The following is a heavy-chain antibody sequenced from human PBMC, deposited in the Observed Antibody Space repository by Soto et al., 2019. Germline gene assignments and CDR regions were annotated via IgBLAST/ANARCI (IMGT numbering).Heavy chain of an antibody. CDR1: GFTFSSYG. CDR3: ARGLYSGDK. Sequence: GGSLRLSCAASGFTFSSYGVHWVRQAPGKGLEWVAVISYDGSNKHYADSVKGRFTISRDNSKTKLYLQMNSLRAEDKAVYYCARGLYSGDKWGQGTLVTVSS. CDR2: ISYDGSNK. J-gene: IGHJ4*02. V-gene: IGHV3-30-3*01. D-gene: IGHD2-21*01.